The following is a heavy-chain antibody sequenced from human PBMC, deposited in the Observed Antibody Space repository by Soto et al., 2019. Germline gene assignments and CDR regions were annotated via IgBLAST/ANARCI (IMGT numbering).Heavy chain of an antibody. J-gene: IGHJ4*02. CDR2: IYYSGST. D-gene: IGHD3-10*01. CDR3: ARTNYGSGSYYYYFDY. CDR1: GGSISSYY. V-gene: IGHV4-59*08. Sequence: SETLSLTCTVSGGSISSYYWSWIRQPPGKGLEWIGYIYYSGSTNYNPSLKSRVTISVDTSKNQFSLKLSSVTAADTAAYYCARTNYGSGSYYYYFDYWGQGTLVTVSS.